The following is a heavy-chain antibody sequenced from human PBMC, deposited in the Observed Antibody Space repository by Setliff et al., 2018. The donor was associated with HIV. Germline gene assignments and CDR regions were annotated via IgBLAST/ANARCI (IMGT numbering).Heavy chain of an antibody. Sequence: SETLSLTCTVSGVSITSYFWSWIRQPPGKGLEWIGFIYYSGSTSGGTNYNPSLKSRVTISLDTSKNQFSLNLSSVTAADTAVYYCAGSLNGDSEPWYFDLWGRGTLVTVSS. CDR2: IYYSGSTSGGT. D-gene: IGHD4-17*01. J-gene: IGHJ2*01. CDR1: GVSITSYF. V-gene: IGHV4-59*01. CDR3: AGSLNGDSEPWYFDL.